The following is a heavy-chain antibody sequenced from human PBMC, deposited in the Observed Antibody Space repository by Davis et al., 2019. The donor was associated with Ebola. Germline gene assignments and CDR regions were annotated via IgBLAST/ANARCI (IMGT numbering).Heavy chain of an antibody. CDR3: ARDLGWGSGWYVTHYFDY. Sequence: GGSLRLSCAASGFTFSSYGMHWVRQAPGKGLEWVAVIWYDGSNKYYADSVKGRFTISRDNSKSTLYLQMNSLRAEDTAVYYCARDLGWGSGWYVTHYFDYWGQGTLVTVSS. J-gene: IGHJ4*02. CDR1: GFTFSSYG. V-gene: IGHV3-33*01. D-gene: IGHD6-19*01. CDR2: IWYDGSNK.